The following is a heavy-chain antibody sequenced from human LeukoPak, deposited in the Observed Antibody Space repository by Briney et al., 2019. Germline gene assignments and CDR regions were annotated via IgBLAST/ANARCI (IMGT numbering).Heavy chain of an antibody. J-gene: IGHJ4*02. Sequence: SETLSLTCTVSGGSISTYFWSWIRQPPGKGLEWIGYIFYSGNTNYNPSLKSRVTISVDPSKNQFSLKLTSVTAADTAVYYCARRYSGSYSGHFDYWGQGTLVTVSS. D-gene: IGHD1-26*01. CDR2: IFYSGNT. CDR1: GGSISTYF. V-gene: IGHV4-59*08. CDR3: ARRYSGSYSGHFDY.